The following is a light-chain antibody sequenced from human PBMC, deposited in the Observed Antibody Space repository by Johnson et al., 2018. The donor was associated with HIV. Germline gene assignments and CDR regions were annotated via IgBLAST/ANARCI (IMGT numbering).Light chain of an antibody. Sequence: QSVLTQPPSVSAAPGQKVTISCSGSSSDMGNYAVSWYQQLPGTAPKLLIYENNKRPSGIPDRFSGSKSGTSATLGITGLQTGAEADYYCGTWDSSLSALAFGTVTKVTVL. CDR3: GTWDSSLSALA. CDR1: SSDMGNYA. CDR2: ENN. J-gene: IGLJ1*01. V-gene: IGLV1-51*02.